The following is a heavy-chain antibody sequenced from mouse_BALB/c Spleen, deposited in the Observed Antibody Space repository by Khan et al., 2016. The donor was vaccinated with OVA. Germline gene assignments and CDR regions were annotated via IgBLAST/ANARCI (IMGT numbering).Heavy chain of an antibody. V-gene: IGHV14-3*02. J-gene: IGHJ4*01. CDR1: GFNIKDTY. Sequence: VQLQQSGAEFVKTGASVKLSCTASGFNIKDTYMHWIKQRPEQGLEWIGRIDPANGNTKFDPKFQGKATITSDTSSNTAYLQLSSLTSEDTAVYYCAWMYYYGGSYWGQGTSVTVSS. D-gene: IGHD1-1*01. CDR2: IDPANGNT. CDR3: AWMYYYGGSY.